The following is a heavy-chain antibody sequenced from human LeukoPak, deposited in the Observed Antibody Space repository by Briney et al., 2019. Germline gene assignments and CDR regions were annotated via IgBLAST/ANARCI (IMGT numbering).Heavy chain of an antibody. CDR1: GYTFTSYG. D-gene: IGHD3-22*01. CDR2: INSNNGNT. CDR3: ARDPSNSSGYHAHFDS. V-gene: IGHV1-18*01. J-gene: IGHJ4*02. Sequence: ASVKVSCKASGYTFTSYGISWVRQAPGQGLEWMGWINSNNGNTNYEQKFQGRVTMTTDTSTRTAYIELRSLRSDDTAMYYCARDPSNSSGYHAHFDSWGQGTLVTVSS.